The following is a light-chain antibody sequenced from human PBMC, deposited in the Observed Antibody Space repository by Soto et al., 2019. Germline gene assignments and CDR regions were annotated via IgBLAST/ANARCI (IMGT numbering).Light chain of an antibody. CDR2: GAS. Sequence: EILMTQSPATLSVSPGERATLSCRASQSVSSNLAWYQQKPGQAPRLFIYGASTRATGIPGRVSGSGSGTEFTLTINSLQSEDFADYYCQQYLNWPPTFGQGTKVDIK. CDR3: QQYLNWPPT. CDR1: QSVSSN. V-gene: IGKV3-15*01. J-gene: IGKJ1*01.